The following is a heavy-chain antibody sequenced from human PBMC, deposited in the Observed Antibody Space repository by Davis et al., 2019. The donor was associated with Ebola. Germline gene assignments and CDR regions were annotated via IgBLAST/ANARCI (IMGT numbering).Heavy chain of an antibody. V-gene: IGHV4-38-2*02. CDR3: ASLDYYGMDV. J-gene: IGHJ6*02. CDR1: GYSISSGYY. CDR2: INHSGST. Sequence: MPSETLSLTCTVSGYSISSGYYWGWIRQPPGKGLEWIGEINHSGSTNYNPSLKSRVTISVDTSKNQFSLKLSSVTAADTAVYYCASLDYYGMDVWGQGTTVTVSS.